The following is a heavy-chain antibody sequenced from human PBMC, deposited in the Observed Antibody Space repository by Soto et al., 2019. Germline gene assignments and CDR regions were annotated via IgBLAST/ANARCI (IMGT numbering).Heavy chain of an antibody. CDR1: GGSVSSGSYY. CDR2: IYYSGST. J-gene: IGHJ4*02. Sequence: SETLSLTCTVSGGSVSSGSYYWSWIRQPPGKGLEWIGYIYYSGSTNYNPSLKSRVTISVDTSKNQFSLKLSSVTAADTAVYYCARAPDYDYVWGSYRLFDYWGQGTLVTAPQ. V-gene: IGHV4-61*01. D-gene: IGHD3-16*02. CDR3: ARAPDYDYVWGSYRLFDY.